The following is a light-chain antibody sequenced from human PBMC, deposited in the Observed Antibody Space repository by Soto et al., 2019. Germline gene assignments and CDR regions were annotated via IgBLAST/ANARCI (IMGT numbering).Light chain of an antibody. Sequence: IQMTQSPSSLSASIGDRVTITCRASQTISNYLNWYQQKPGKAPNLLIYAASSLQSGVPSRFSGSESGTDFTLTISSLQPEDFATYYCQQSYSSPFTFGPGTKVDVK. CDR1: QTISNY. CDR3: QQSYSSPFT. CDR2: AAS. J-gene: IGKJ3*01. V-gene: IGKV1-39*01.